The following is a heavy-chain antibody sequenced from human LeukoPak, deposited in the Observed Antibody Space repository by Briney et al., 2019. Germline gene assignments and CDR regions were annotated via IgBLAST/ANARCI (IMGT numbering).Heavy chain of an antibody. Sequence: SVKVSCKASGGTFSSYAISWVRQAPGQGLEWMGGIIPIFGTANYAQKFQGRVTITADESTSTAYMELSGLRSEDTAVYYCANPVGAARPGPLGYWGQGTLVTVSS. CDR1: GGTFSSYA. D-gene: IGHD6-6*01. CDR3: ANPVGAARPGPLGY. CDR2: IIPIFGTA. J-gene: IGHJ4*02. V-gene: IGHV1-69*13.